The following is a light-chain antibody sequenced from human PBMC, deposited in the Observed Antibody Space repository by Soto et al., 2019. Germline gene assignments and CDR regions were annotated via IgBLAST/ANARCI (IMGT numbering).Light chain of an antibody. V-gene: IGLV2-14*03. CDR3: SSYAGRGNHV. J-gene: IGLJ6*01. CDR2: DVT. CDR1: SSDVGGYNY. Sequence: QSVLTQPASVSGSPGQSIAISCTGSSSDVGGYNYVSWYQHHPGKAPKLMIYDVTNRPSGVSDRFSGSKSGNTASLTISGLRSENGVVHASSSYAGRGNHVLGIGTRGT.